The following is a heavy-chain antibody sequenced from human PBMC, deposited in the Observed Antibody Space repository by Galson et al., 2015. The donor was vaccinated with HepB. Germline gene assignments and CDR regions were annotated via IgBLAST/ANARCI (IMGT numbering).Heavy chain of an antibody. Sequence: ETLSLTCAVSGGSISSRNWGCWVRQPPGKGLEWIGVIYHSGTTNYNPSLKSRLTISVGKSKNQFSLKLSSVTAADTAMYYCASLGYCSGTADCYGTSWGQGTLVAVSS. CDR3: ASLGYCSGTADCYGTS. J-gene: IGHJ5*02. CDR2: IYHSGTT. CDR1: GGSISSRNW. D-gene: IGHD2-15*01. V-gene: IGHV4-4*02.